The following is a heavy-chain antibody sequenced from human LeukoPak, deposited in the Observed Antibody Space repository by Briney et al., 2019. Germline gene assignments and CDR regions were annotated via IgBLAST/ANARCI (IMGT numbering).Heavy chain of an antibody. CDR2: INPNRGDT. CDR3: TRDLLGFATTPVSD. J-gene: IGHJ4*02. D-gene: IGHD4-17*01. Sequence: ASVKVSCKASGYTFTNYYMHWVRQAPGHGLEWMGWINPNRGDTNYAQKFQGRVTMTRYTSISTAFMELTRLTSDDTAVYYCTRDLLGFATTPVSDWGQGTLVTVSS. V-gene: IGHV1-2*02. CDR1: GYTFTNYY.